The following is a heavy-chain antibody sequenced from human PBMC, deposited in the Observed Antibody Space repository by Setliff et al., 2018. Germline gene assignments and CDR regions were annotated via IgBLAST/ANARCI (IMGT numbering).Heavy chain of an antibody. CDR3: ARDNTIVGATDY. J-gene: IGHJ4*02. D-gene: IGHD1-26*01. CDR1: GVSISGYY. CDR2: IYNSGST. Sequence: PSETLSLTCNVSGVSISGYYWSWIRQPPGKSLGWIGYIYNSGSTNYNPSLKGRVTISADTSTNHFSLKLTSVTAADTAVYYCARDNTIVGATDYWGQGALVTVSS. V-gene: IGHV4-4*08.